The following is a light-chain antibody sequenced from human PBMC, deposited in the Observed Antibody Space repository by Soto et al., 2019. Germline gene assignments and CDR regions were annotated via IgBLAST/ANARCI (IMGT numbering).Light chain of an antibody. Sequence: EIVLTQSPATLSLSPGERATLSCRASQSVNSYLAWYQRKPGQAPRLLITDASNRATGIPARFSGSGSGTDFTLTISSLEPEDFAVYYCQQSSTWPRITFGGGTKVEIK. CDR3: QQSSTWPRIT. J-gene: IGKJ4*01. CDR1: QSVNSY. CDR2: DAS. V-gene: IGKV3-11*01.